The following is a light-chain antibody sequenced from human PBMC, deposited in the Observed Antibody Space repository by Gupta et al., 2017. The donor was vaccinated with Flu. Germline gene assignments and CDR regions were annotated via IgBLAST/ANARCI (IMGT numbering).Light chain of an antibody. Sequence: QLVLTQSPSASASLGASVKLTCTLSSGHSSYAIAWHQQQPEKGPRYLMKLNSDGSHNKGDGIPDRFSGSSSGAERYLTISSRQAEDEDDYYCQTGGTGIQVFGGGTKLTVL. CDR2: LNSDGSH. J-gene: IGLJ3*02. CDR3: QTGGTGIQV. CDR1: SGHSSYA. V-gene: IGLV4-69*01.